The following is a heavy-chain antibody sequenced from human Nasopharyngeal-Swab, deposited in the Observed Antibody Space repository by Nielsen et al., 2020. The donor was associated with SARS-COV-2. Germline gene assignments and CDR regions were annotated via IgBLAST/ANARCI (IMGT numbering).Heavy chain of an antibody. CDR1: GYTLTELS. J-gene: IGHJ4*02. CDR2: FDPEDGET. V-gene: IGHV1-24*01. CDR3: ATVPPRGYCSSTSCYPSLDY. D-gene: IGHD2-2*01. Sequence: ASVKASCKVSGYTLTELSMHWVRQAPGKGLEWMGGFDPEDGETIYAQKFQGRVTMTEDTSTDTGYMELSSLRSEDTAVYYCATVPPRGYCSSTSCYPSLDYWGQGTLVTVSS.